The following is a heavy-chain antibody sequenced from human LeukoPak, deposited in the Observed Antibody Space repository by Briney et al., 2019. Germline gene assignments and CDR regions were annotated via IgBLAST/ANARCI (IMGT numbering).Heavy chain of an antibody. J-gene: IGHJ5*02. V-gene: IGHV3-49*04. CDR1: GFTFSSYE. D-gene: IGHD3-16*01. CDR3: SRDKFYVWFDP. CDR2: IRGSGTT. Sequence: GGSLRLSCAASGFTFSSYEMNWVRQAPGKGLESVGFIRGSGTTQYAASVRGRFTISRDDSKSIAYLQMNSLKTEDTAVYYCSRDKFYVWFDPWGQGTLVTVSS.